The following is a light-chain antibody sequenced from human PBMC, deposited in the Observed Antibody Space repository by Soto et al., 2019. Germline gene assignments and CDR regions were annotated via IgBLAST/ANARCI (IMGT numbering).Light chain of an antibody. Sequence: DMQMTQSPSSLSASVGDRITITCRASEDISNYLAWYQQKPGKVPKLLTYGASTLQSGVPSRFSGSGSGTDFTLSISSLQTEDVATYYCQHYNRAPWTFGQGTKAESK. CDR1: EDISNY. V-gene: IGKV1-27*01. J-gene: IGKJ1*01. CDR3: QHYNRAPWT. CDR2: GAS.